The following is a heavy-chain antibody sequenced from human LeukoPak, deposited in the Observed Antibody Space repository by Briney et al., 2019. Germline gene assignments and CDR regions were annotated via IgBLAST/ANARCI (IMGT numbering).Heavy chain of an antibody. Sequence: SETLSLTCTVSGYSISSGSYYWSWIRQPAGKGLEWIGRIYTSGSTNYNPSLKSRVTISVDTSKNQFSLKLSSVTAADTAVYYCARELGWSGYFPLFDYWGQGTLVTVSS. CDR3: ARELGWSGYFPLFDY. CDR1: GYSISSGSYY. D-gene: IGHD3-3*01. V-gene: IGHV4-61*02. J-gene: IGHJ4*02. CDR2: IYTSGST.